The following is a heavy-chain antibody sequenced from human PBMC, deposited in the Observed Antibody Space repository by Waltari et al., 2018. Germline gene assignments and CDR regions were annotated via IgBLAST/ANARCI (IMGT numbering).Heavy chain of an antibody. D-gene: IGHD3-16*02. Sequence: QVHLVQSGAEVKKPGAAVKVYCKVTGYRLNKFSIQWVRQIPGKGLEWIGGVDADAGAVTVDAQPFQGRVSTPADTSTDTACMELSSLRSVDTAVYYCATLFIVFPPSHDSWGPGPLVIVSS. J-gene: IGHJ4*02. V-gene: IGHV1-24*01. CDR1: GYRLNKFS. CDR3: ATLFIVFPPSHDS. CDR2: VDADAGAVT.